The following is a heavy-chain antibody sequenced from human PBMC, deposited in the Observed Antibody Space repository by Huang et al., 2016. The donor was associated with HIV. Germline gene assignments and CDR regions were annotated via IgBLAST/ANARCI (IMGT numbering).Heavy chain of an antibody. J-gene: IGHJ4*02. D-gene: IGHD4-17*01. Sequence: QVQMVESGGGVVQPGRSLRLSCAASGFTFSSSVMYWVRQAPGKGLGSVAVIAYDGSNKYYADSVQGRFTISRDNSKNTLYLQMNGLRTEDTAVYYCAREDDYGGNWGQGTLVTVSS. CDR1: GFTFSSSV. CDR3: AREDDYGGN. CDR2: IAYDGSNK. V-gene: IGHV3-30-3*01.